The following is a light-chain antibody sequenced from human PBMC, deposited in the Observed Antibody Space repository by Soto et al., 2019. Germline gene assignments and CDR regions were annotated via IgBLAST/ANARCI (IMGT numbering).Light chain of an antibody. V-gene: IGLV2-14*01. CDR3: SSYTSSSTLV. Sequence: ALTQPASVSGSPGQSITISRTGTSSDVGGYNYVSWYQQHPGKAPKLMIYDVSNRPSGVSNRFSGSKSGNTASLTISGLQAEDEADYYCSSYTSSSTLVFGTGTKVTVL. J-gene: IGLJ1*01. CDR2: DVS. CDR1: SSDVGGYNY.